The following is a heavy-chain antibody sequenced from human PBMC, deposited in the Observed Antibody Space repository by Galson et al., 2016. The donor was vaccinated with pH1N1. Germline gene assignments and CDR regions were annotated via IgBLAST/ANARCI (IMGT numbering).Heavy chain of an antibody. CDR3: ARTPYGDNLKNFDY. CDR1: AFSLSTRGVC. D-gene: IGHD4-23*01. J-gene: IGHJ4*03. V-gene: IGHV2-70*01. CDR2: VDWDDDK. Sequence: LLKPTQTLTLTCTFPAFSLSTRGVCVSCIRQPPGKALEWRSLVDWDDDKYSSTSLKTRLTISKDTSKNQVVLTMTNMDPVDTATYYCARTPYGDNLKNFDYWGQGTTVTVSS.